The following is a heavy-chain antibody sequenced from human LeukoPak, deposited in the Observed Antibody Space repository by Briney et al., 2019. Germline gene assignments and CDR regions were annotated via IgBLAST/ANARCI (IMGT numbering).Heavy chain of an antibody. D-gene: IGHD3-10*01. J-gene: IGHJ3*02. CDR3: ASTYSRGPTWYYYGSGYAFDI. CDR2: IYPGDSDT. CDR1: GYSFTSYW. Sequence: GESLKISCKGSGYSFTSYWIGWVRQMPGKGLEWMGIIYPGDSDTRYSPSFQGQVTISADKSISTAYLQWSSLKASDTAMSYCASTYSRGPTWYYYGSGYAFDIWGQGTMVTVSS. V-gene: IGHV5-51*01.